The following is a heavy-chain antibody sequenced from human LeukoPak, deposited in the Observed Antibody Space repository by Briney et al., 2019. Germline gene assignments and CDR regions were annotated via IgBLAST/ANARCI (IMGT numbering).Heavy chain of an antibody. CDR2: INDSGST. CDR3: ARVLTYYDLWSGPYNWFDP. V-gene: IGHV4-34*01. Sequence: SETLSLTCTVSGGSISNYYWSWIRQPPGKGLEWIGEINDSGSTNYNPSLKSRVTISVDTSKNQFSLKLSSVTAADTAVYYCARVLTYYDLWSGPYNWFDPWGQGTLVTVSS. CDR1: GGSISNYY. D-gene: IGHD3-3*01. J-gene: IGHJ5*02.